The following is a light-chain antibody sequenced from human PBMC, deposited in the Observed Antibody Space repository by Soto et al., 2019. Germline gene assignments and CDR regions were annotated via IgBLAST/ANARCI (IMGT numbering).Light chain of an antibody. CDR3: QQYGSSPPYT. V-gene: IGKV3-20*01. J-gene: IGKJ2*01. CDR2: GAS. Sequence: EIVLTQSPGTLSLSPGERATLSCRASQSVSSSYLAWYQQKPGQAPRLLIYGASSRATGIPDRFSGSGSGTDFTLTISRLEPEAFAVYYCQQYGSSPPYTFGQGTKLEI. CDR1: QSVSSSY.